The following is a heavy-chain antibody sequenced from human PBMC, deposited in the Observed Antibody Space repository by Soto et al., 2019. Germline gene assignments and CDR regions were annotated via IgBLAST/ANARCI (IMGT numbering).Heavy chain of an antibody. CDR3: AKPEGEWELLGRAFAI. J-gene: IGHJ3*02. Sequence: QVQLVESGGGVVQPGRSLRLSCAASGFTFSSYGMHWVRQAPGKGLEWVAVISYDGSNKYYADSVKGRFTISRDNSKNTLNLQMNSLRAEDTAVYYGAKPEGEWELLGRAFAIWGQGTMVTVSS. D-gene: IGHD1-26*01. CDR2: ISYDGSNK. CDR1: GFTFSSYG. V-gene: IGHV3-30*18.